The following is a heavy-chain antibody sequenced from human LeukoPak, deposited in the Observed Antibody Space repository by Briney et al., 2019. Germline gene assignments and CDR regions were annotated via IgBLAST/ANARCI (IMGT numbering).Heavy chain of an antibody. CDR3: ASSCGGSSDWFDP. V-gene: IGHV4-61*02. Sequence: SRTLSLTCTVSGGSISSSSYYWSWIRQPAGKGLEWIGRIYTSGRTHYNPPHKSRDNISIDTSMNQFSLKLTSLTAADTAVYYCASSCGGSSDWFDPWGQGTLVTVSS. CDR2: IYTSGRT. D-gene: IGHD2-21*01. J-gene: IGHJ5*02. CDR1: GGSISSSSYY.